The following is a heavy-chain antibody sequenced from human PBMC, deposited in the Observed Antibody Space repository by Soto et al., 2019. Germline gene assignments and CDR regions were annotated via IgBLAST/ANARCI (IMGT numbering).Heavy chain of an antibody. J-gene: IGHJ6*03. CDR1: GYTFSSFG. V-gene: IGHV1-18*01. D-gene: IGHD2-15*01. CDR3: ARDVVVVARTPYYMDV. CDR2: ISPYSVNT. Sequence: QVQLVQSGAEVKKPGASVKVSCKASGYTFSSFGISWVRQAPGQGLEWMGWISPYSVNTHYAQKFQGRVIMTTNTSTSTAHMELRSLRPDDTAVYYSARDVVVVARTPYYMDVWGKGTSVTVSS.